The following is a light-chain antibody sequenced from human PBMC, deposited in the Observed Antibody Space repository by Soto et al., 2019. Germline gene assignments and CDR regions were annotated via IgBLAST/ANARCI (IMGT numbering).Light chain of an antibody. CDR1: QSVRSNS. Sequence: EIVLTQSPGTLSLSPGERATLSCRASQSVRSNSLAWYQQKPGQAPRLLMSGTSSRATGIPDRFSGSGSGTDFTLTISRLEPEDFAVYYCQQYGSSGTFGQGTKVDIK. CDR2: GTS. CDR3: QQYGSSGT. J-gene: IGKJ1*01. V-gene: IGKV3-20*01.